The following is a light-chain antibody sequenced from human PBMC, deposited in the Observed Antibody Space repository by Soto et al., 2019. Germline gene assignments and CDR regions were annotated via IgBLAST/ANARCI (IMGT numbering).Light chain of an antibody. CDR2: LGS. J-gene: IGKJ2*01. V-gene: IGKV2-28*01. CDR1: QSLLHSNGYNY. Sequence: DIVMTQSPLSLPVTPGEPASISCRSSQSLLHSNGYNYLDWYLQKPGQSPQLLIYLGSNRASGVPDRFSGSGSGTDFTLKISRVEAEDVGVYYCMQPATFGQGTKLEIK. CDR3: MQPAT.